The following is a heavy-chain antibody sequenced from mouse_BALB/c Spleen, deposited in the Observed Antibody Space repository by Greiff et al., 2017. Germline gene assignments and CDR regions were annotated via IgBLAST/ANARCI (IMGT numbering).Heavy chain of an antibody. CDR1: GFTFSSFG. J-gene: IGHJ4*01. CDR2: ISSGSSTI. V-gene: IGHV5-17*02. CDR3: ARGRYVYVMDY. D-gene: IGHD2-14*01. Sequence: EVQVVESGGGLVQPGGSRKLSCAASGFTFSSFGMHWVRQAPEKGLEWVAYISSGSSTIYYADTVKGRFTISRDNPKNTLFLQMTSLRSEDTAMYYCARGRYVYVMDYWGQGTSVTVSS.